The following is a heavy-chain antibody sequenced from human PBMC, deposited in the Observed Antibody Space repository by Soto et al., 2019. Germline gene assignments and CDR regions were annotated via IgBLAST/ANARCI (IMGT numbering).Heavy chain of an antibody. D-gene: IGHD1-26*01. V-gene: IGHV4-59*01. CDR3: AGGTYWYYFDY. CDR1: GGSISSYY. CDR2: IYYSGSI. J-gene: IGHJ4*02. Sequence: SETLSLTCTVSGGSISSYYWSWIRQPPGKGLEWIGYIYYSGSISYNPSLKSRVTISVDTSKKQFSLKLSSVTAADTAVYYCAGGTYWYYFDYWGQGTPVTVSS.